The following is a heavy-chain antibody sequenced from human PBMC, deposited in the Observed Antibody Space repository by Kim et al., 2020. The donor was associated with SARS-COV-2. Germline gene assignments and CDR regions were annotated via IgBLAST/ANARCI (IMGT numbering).Heavy chain of an antibody. Sequence: GGSLRLSCAASGFSFSTYEMSWVRQAPGKGLEWVSYISGSGRAIHYADTVKGRFTISRDNNKKLLFLHMNSLRAEDTAVYYCAREVTVTPDAFAIWGQETLVTVSS. CDR2: ISGSGRAI. D-gene: IGHD2-21*02. J-gene: IGHJ3*02. CDR1: GFSFSTYE. V-gene: IGHV3-48*03. CDR3: AREVTVTPDAFAI.